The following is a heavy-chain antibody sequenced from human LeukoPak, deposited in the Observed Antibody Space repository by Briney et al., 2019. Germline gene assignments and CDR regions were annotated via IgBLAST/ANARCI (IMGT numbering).Heavy chain of an antibody. Sequence: SETLSLTCTVSGGSISSYYWSWIRQPPGKGLEWIGYIYHSGSTNYNPSLKSRVTISVDTSKNQFSLKLSSVTAADTAVYYCARHLPADYYDSSGYLDYWGQGTLVTVSS. CDR3: ARHLPADYYDSSGYLDY. V-gene: IGHV4-59*08. CDR2: IYHSGST. J-gene: IGHJ4*02. CDR1: GGSISSYY. D-gene: IGHD3-22*01.